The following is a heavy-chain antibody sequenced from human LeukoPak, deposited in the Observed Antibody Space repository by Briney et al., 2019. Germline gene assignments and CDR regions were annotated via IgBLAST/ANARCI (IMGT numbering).Heavy chain of an antibody. V-gene: IGHV5-51*01. D-gene: IGHD2-2*01. CDR1: GYSFTSYW. Sequence: GESLKITCKGSGYSFTSYWIGWVRQMPGKGLEWMGIIYPGDSDTRYSPSFRGQVTISADKSISTAYLQWSSLKASDTAMYYCARQGGYCSSTSCYALLYFDYWGQGTLVTVSS. CDR3: ARQGGYCSSTSCYALLYFDY. CDR2: IYPGDSDT. J-gene: IGHJ4*02.